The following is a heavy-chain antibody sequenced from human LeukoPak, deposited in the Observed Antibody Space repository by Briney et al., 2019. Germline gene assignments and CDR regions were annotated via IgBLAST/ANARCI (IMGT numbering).Heavy chain of an antibody. CDR2: INEHGSGT. CDR3: AREKEVGFGETNGY. CDR1: GFTFSSYA. D-gene: IGHD1-26*01. V-gene: IGHV3-23*01. Sequence: GGSLRLSCVASGFTFSSYAMTWVRQAPGKGLEWDSIINEHGSGTYYADSVKGRFTISRDNSKNTLYLQMNSLRVEDTAIYYCAREKEVGFGETNGYWGQGTLVSVSS. J-gene: IGHJ4*02.